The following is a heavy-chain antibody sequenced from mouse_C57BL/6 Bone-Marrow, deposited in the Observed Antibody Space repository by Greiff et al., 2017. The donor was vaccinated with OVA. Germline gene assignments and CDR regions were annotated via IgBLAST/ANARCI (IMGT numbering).Heavy chain of an antibody. J-gene: IGHJ2*01. Sequence: EVQLEESGGGLVQPGDSLSLSCAASGFTFTNYYMSWVRQPPGKALEWLAFIRNKPNGSTTEYSASVKGRFTISRDNSQSILYLQRKALRAEDRATYYCARYKGRVAVDYFDYWGQGTALTVSS. CDR2: IRNKPNGSTT. V-gene: IGHV7-3*01. D-gene: IGHD1-1*01. CDR3: ARYKGRVAVDYFDY. CDR1: GFTFTNYY.